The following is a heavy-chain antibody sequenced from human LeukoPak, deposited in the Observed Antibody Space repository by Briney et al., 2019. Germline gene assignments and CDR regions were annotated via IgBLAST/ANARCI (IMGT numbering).Heavy chain of an antibody. CDR2: IFYSVNN. Sequence: PSVTLSLPCIVSGHPISSSNDFWPWIRQHPAKGRDWIGCIFYSVNNYYNPYLKSRMTVSVDTSKNQISLKLSSVTGADTAVYYCASSPYSVVPAARPTFDYWGQGTLVTVSS. D-gene: IGHD2-2*02. CDR3: ASSPYSVVPAARPTFDY. J-gene: IGHJ4*02. CDR1: GHPISSSNDF. V-gene: IGHV4-39*01.